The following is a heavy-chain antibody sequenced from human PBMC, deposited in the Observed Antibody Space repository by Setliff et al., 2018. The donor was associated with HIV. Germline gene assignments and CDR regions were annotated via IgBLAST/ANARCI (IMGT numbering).Heavy chain of an antibody. J-gene: IGHJ4*02. CDR2: IYYSGTT. D-gene: IGHD1-7*01. CDR3: SWGGTMAEY. CDR1: GGSMSSFY. Sequence: SETLSLTCTVSGGSMSSFYWSWIRQSPEKGLEWIGYIYYSGTTNYNPALESRVTIAVDTSKNQFSLRLTSVTSADTAVYYCSWGGTMAEYWGPGKVVTVSS. V-gene: IGHV4-59*01.